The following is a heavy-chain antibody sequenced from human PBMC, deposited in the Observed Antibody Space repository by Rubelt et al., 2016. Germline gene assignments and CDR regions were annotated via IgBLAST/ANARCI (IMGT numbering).Heavy chain of an antibody. CDR3: ARGKGYSSNWHFDY. CDR1: GGSFSGYY. V-gene: IGHV4-34*01. Sequence: QVQLQQWGAGLLKPSETLSLTCAVYGGSFSGYYWSWIRQPPGKGLEWIGEINHSGSTNYTPSLQRRVPCLVATSKNPCSLRLSSLTAADTAVYFCARGKGYSSNWHFDYWGQGTLVTVSS. J-gene: IGHJ4*02. CDR2: INHSGST. D-gene: IGHD6-13*01.